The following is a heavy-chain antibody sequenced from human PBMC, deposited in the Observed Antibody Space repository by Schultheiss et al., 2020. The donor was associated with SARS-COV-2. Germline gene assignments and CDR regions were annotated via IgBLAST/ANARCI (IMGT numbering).Heavy chain of an antibody. CDR2: IWYDGSTK. J-gene: IGHJ6*02. V-gene: IGHV3-33*06. D-gene: IGHD1-26*01. CDR1: EFTFSSYG. CDR3: AKDDGTGTMDV. Sequence: GGSLRLSCAASEFTFSSYGMHWVRQAPGKGLEWVAVIWYDGSTKYYADSVKGRFTISRDNSKNTLYLQMNSLRAEDTAVYYCAKDDGTGTMDVWGQGTTVTVSS.